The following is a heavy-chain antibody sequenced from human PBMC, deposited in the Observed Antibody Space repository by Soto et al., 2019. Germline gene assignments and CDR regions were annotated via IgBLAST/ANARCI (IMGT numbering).Heavy chain of an antibody. CDR3: ARVPVDTYMIYCSDP. CDR1: GDSINSGDYH. V-gene: IGHV4-61*08. Sequence: SETLSLTCSVSGDSINSGDYHWTWMRQAPGKGLQWVGHVYFSGSTNYNPTLKSRVSISVDTSKNQFSLKLRSVTAGDTAVYYCARVPVDTYMIYCSDPWGQGTLVTVSS. D-gene: IGHD5-18*01. J-gene: IGHJ5*02. CDR2: VYFSGST.